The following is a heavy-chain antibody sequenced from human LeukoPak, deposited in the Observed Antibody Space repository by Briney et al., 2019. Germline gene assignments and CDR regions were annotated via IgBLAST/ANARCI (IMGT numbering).Heavy chain of an antibody. J-gene: IGHJ4*02. CDR3: ARDQWVFGEYYFDY. CDR1: GYNFITYG. D-gene: IGHD3-10*02. CDR2: ISGYNGNT. Sequence: AASVNVSCKASGYNFITYGITWVRQAPGQGLEWMGSISGYNGNTNYAQMLQGRVTMSTDTSTSTAYMELRSLRSDDTAVYYCARDQWVFGEYYFDYWGQGTLVTVSS. V-gene: IGHV1-18*01.